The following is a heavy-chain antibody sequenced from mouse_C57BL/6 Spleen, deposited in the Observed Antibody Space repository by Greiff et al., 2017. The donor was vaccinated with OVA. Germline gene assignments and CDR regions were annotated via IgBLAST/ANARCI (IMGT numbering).Heavy chain of an antibody. CDR2: ISYSGST. J-gene: IGHJ1*03. V-gene: IGHV3-1*01. CDR3: ARRGSTMVTTHWYFDV. D-gene: IGHD2-2*01. Sequence: EVKVVESGPGMVKPSQSLSLTCTVTGYSITSGYDWHWIRHFPGNKLEWMGYISYSGSTNYNPSLKSRISITHDTSKNHFFLKLNSVTTEDTATYYCARRGSTMVTTHWYFDVWGTGTTVTVSS. CDR1: GYSITSGYD.